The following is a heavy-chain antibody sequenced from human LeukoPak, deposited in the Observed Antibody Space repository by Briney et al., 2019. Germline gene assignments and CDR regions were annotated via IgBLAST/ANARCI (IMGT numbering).Heavy chain of an antibody. Sequence: GGSLRLSCAASGSIFSSCWMHWVRQAPGKGLVWVSRINSDGSSTSYADSVKGRFTISRENAKNSLYLQMNSLRAGDTAVYYCARVGYSYGSAGMDVWGQGTTVTVSS. D-gene: IGHD5-18*01. CDR3: ARVGYSYGSAGMDV. CDR1: GSIFSSCW. J-gene: IGHJ6*02. CDR2: INSDGSST. V-gene: IGHV3-74*01.